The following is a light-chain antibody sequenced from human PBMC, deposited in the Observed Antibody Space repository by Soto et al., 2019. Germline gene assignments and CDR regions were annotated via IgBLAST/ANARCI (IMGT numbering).Light chain of an antibody. V-gene: IGKV1-33*01. Sequence: DIQMTQSPSSLSASVGDRVTITCQASQAISIYLNWYQHKTGKAPKLLIYDSSNLETEVPSRFSGSGSGTYFTFTSSSLQPDDIATYYCQQYDNLFTFGPGTKVDIK. CDR1: QAISIY. CDR3: QQYDNLFT. J-gene: IGKJ3*01. CDR2: DSS.